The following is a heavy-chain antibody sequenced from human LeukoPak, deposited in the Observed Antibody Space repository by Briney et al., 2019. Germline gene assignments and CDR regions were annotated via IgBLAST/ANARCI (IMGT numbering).Heavy chain of an antibody. V-gene: IGHV4-30-4*01. CDR1: GGSISSGDYY. CDR3: ARGGPGYSSSWPNPTKQYYFDY. D-gene: IGHD6-13*01. CDR2: IYYSGST. J-gene: IGHJ4*02. Sequence: SETLSLTCTVSGGSISSGDYYWSWIRQPPGKGLEWIGYIYYSGSTYYNPSLKSRVTISVDTSKNQFSLKLSSVTAADTAVYYCARGGPGYSSSWPNPTKQYYFDYWGQGTLVTVSS.